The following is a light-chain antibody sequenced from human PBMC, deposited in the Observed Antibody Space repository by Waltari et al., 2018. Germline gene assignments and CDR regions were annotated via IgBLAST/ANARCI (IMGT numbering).Light chain of an antibody. CDR2: AAF. CDR3: QQCNTLPFA. J-gene: IGKJ4*01. V-gene: IGKV1D-12*01. CDR1: QSISAW. Sequence: DIQMTQSPSSVSASVAETFTITCRASQSISAWLAWYQQKPWKAPKLLISAAFNLQSGVPSRFSGSRSGTDFSLTISSLQPEDFATYYCQQCNTLPFAFGGGTTVEIK.